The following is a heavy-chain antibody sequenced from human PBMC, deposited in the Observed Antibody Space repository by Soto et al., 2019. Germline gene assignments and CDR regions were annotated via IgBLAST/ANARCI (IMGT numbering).Heavy chain of an antibody. D-gene: IGHD5-12*01. CDR1: GGSISSGGYY. Sequence: QVQLQESGPGLMKPSQTLSLTCTVSGGSISSGGYYWSWIRQHPGKGLEWIGYIYYSGSTYYNPSLKSRVTISVDTSKNQFSLKLSSVTAADTAVYYCASGYSGYDHYYYYMDVWGKGTTVTVSS. CDR3: ASGYSGYDHYYYYMDV. J-gene: IGHJ6*03. V-gene: IGHV4-31*03. CDR2: IYYSGST.